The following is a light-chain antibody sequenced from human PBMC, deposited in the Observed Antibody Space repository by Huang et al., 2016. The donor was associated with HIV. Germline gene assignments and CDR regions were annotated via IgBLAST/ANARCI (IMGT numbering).Light chain of an antibody. CDR1: QGVGSD. J-gene: IGKJ5*01. Sequence: IHVTQSPSSLAVSVGDRVTITCRASQGVGSDLHWYQQKRGRPPKILIHQSSAREEGVPSRFSGSGFHTSFTFTISDLQPDDFATYYCQVLESFGQGTRL. CDR2: QSS. CDR3: QVLES. V-gene: IGKV1-33*01.